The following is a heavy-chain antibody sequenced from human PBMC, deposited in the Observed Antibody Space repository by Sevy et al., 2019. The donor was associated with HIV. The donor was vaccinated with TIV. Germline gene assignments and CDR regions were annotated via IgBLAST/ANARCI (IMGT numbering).Heavy chain of an antibody. CDR1: GYTFTSYD. J-gene: IGHJ4*02. Sequence: ASLKVSCKASGYTFTSYDINWVRQATGQGLEWMGGMNPNSGNTGYAKKFQGRVTMTRNTYISKAYMELSSLRSEDTAVYYCARGWIPDTGGATTGKEADYWGQGTLVTVSS. D-gene: IGHD1-26*01. V-gene: IGHV1-8*01. CDR3: ARGWIPDTGGATTGKEADY. CDR2: MNPNSGNT.